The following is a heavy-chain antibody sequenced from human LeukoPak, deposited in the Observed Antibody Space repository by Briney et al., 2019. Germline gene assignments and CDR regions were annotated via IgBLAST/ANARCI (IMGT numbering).Heavy chain of an antibody. J-gene: IGHJ3*02. V-gene: IGHV3-23*01. CDR1: GFPFSSYA. D-gene: IGHD5-12*01. CDR2: IGGSGGST. Sequence: QAGGSLRLSCAASGFPFSSYAMSWVRQAPGKGLEWVSAIGGSGGSTYYADSVKGRFTISRDNSKNTLFLQMNSLRAEDTAVYYCAKGLRDGYNYGAFDIWGQGTMVTVSS. CDR3: AKGLRDGYNYGAFDI.